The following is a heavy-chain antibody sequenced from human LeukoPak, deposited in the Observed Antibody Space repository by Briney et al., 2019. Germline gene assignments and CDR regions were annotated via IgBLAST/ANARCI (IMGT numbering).Heavy chain of an antibody. J-gene: IGHJ4*02. CDR2: IYYSGST. V-gene: IGHV4-39*07. CDR3: ASIAGAAAAY. D-gene: IGHD6-13*01. Sequence: SETLSLTCTVSGGSISSSSYYWGWIRQPPGTGLEWIGSIYYSGSTYYNPSLKSRVTISLDTSKNQFSLKLSSVTAADTAVYYCASIAGAAAAYWGQGTLVTVSS. CDR1: GGSISSSSYY.